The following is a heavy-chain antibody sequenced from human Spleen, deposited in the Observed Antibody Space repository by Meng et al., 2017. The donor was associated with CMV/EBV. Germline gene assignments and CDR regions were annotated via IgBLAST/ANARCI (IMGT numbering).Heavy chain of an antibody. Sequence: LTCTVSGGSISSAGYYWSWIRQHPGKDLEWIGYIYYSGSTFYNPSLKSRLTISVDTSKNQFSLKLSSVTAADTAVYYCAKYDSSGYYNWGQGTLVTVSS. CDR2: IYYSGST. CDR3: AKYDSSGYYN. J-gene: IGHJ4*02. CDR1: GGSISSAGYY. D-gene: IGHD3-22*01. V-gene: IGHV4-31*03.